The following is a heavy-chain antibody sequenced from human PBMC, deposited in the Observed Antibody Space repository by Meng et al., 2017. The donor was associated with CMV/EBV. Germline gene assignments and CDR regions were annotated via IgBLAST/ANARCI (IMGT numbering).Heavy chain of an antibody. J-gene: IGHJ4*02. CDR2: IYYSGST. V-gene: IGHV4-39*07. Sequence: SETLSLTCTVSGGSISSISYYWGWIRQPPGKGLEWIGSIYYSGSTYYNPSLKSRVTISVDTSKNQFSLKLSSVTAAETAVYYCARVGSNSWYDLNYFDYWGQGTLVTVSS. CDR3: ARVGSNSWYDLNYFDY. CDR1: GGSISSISYY. D-gene: IGHD6-13*01.